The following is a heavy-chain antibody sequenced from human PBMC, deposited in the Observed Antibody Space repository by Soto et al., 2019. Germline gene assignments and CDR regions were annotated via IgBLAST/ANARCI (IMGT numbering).Heavy chain of an antibody. Sequence: EVQLLESGGGLEQPGGSLRLSCAASGFTFNTYLMSWVRQAPGKGLEWVSAISGSGGSTFYADSVKGRFTISRDNSKNTLYLQMSSLRADDTAVYYCAKDPLTHYGSGTYYPSPFDPWGQGTLVTVSS. J-gene: IGHJ5*02. V-gene: IGHV3-23*01. CDR2: ISGSGGST. CDR1: GFTFNTYL. CDR3: AKDPLTHYGSGTYYPSPFDP. D-gene: IGHD3-10*01.